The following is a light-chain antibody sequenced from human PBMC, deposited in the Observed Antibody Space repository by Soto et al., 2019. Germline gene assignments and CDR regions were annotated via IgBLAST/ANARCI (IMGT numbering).Light chain of an antibody. J-gene: IGKJ1*01. Sequence: ESVLAQSPGTLSLSPGERATLSCRASQSVNSNYLTWYQQKPGQAPRLLIYGASSRATGIPDRFSGSGSGTDFTLTISRLELEDFAVYYCQQYGSSPPTFGQGTKVEIK. CDR1: QSVNSNY. CDR2: GAS. CDR3: QQYGSSPPT. V-gene: IGKV3-20*01.